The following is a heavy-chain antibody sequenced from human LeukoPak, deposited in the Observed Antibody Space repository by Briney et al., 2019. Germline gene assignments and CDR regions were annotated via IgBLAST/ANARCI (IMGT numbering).Heavy chain of an antibody. J-gene: IGHJ5*02. CDR3: ARPRSLAAPSSWFDP. CDR2: IYYCGNT. V-gene: IGHV4-39*01. D-gene: IGHD2-15*01. Sequence: SETLSLTCTVPGGSISTSSYYWAWIRPPPGKGLEWIGSIYYCGNTYYNSSLEGRVSISVDTSGKHFSLELTSVTAADTAVYYCARPRSLAAPSSWFDPWGQGTLVIVSS. CDR1: GGSISTSSYY.